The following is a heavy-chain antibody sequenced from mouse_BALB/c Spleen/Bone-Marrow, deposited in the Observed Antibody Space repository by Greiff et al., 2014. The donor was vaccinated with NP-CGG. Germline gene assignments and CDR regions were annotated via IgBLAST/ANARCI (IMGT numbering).Heavy chain of an antibody. CDR2: ISSGSSTI. V-gene: IGHV5-17*02. CDR1: GFTFSSFG. J-gene: IGHJ4*01. CDR3: TRKGALITHYYAMDY. D-gene: IGHD2-4*01. Sequence: EVQLVESGGGLVQPGGSRKLSCAASGFTFSSFGMRWVRQAPEKGLEWVAYISSGSSTIYYADTVKGRFTISRDNPKNTLFLQMTSLRSEDTAMYYCTRKGALITHYYAMDYWGHGTSVTVSS.